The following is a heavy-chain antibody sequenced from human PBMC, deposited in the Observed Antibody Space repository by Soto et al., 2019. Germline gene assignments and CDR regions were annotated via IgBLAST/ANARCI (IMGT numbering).Heavy chain of an antibody. J-gene: IGHJ4*02. Sequence: GGSLRLSCAASGFAFSTYGMHWYRQAPGKGLEWVANMNPDGSWGRYVDSVKGRFTVSRDNAKNSLSLQMNSLRADDTAVYYCFGGADYWGLGTLVTVSS. CDR3: FGGADY. V-gene: IGHV3-7*01. CDR1: GFAFSTYG. CDR2: MNPDGSWG. D-gene: IGHD2-21*01.